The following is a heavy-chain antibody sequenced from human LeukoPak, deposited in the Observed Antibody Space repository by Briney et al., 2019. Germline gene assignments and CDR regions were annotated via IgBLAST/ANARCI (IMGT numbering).Heavy chain of an antibody. J-gene: IGHJ5*02. CDR1: GYTFTSYN. CDR2: INPGGATT. CDR3: ARDSSSTNCYNWFDP. Sequence: ASVKVSCKASGYTFTSYNMHWVRQAPGQGLEWMGVINPGGATTSYAQKFQGRVTMTRDTSTSTVYMELSSLTSEDTAVYYCARDSSSTNCYNWFDPWGQGTLVTVSS. V-gene: IGHV1-46*01. D-gene: IGHD2-2*01.